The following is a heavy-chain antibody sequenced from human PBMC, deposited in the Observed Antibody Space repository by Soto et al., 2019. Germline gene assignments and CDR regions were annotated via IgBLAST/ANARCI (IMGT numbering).Heavy chain of an antibody. J-gene: IGHJ5*02. D-gene: IGHD3-10*01. V-gene: IGHV4-31*02. CDR2: IHHSGGT. CDR3: ARGVYGLGSHRDNWFDP. Sequence: WTWIRQHPGKGLEWIGFIHHSGGTYYNPSLKSRLTISLDTSKNHFSLKLSSVTAADTAVYHCARGVYGLGSHRDNWFDPWGQGTLVTVSS.